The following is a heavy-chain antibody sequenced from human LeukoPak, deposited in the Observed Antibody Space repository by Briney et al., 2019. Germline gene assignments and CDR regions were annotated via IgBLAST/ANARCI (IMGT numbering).Heavy chain of an antibody. CDR3: ARDPYGDYALDY. D-gene: IGHD4-17*01. V-gene: IGHV3-21*01. J-gene: IGHJ4*02. Sequence: PGGSLRLSCAASGFTFSSYSMNWVRQAPGKGLEWVSSISSSSSYIYYADSVKGRFTISRDNAKNSLYLQMNSLRAEDTAVYYCARDPYGDYALDYWGQGTLVTVSS. CDR2: ISSSSSYI. CDR1: GFTFSSYS.